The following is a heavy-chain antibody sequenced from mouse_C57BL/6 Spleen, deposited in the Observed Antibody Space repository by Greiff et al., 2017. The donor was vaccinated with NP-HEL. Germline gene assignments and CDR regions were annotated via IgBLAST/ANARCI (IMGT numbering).Heavy chain of an antibody. CDR3: ARPYYYGSSHPAWFAY. J-gene: IGHJ3*01. CDR2: ISSGSSTI. CDR1: GFTFSDYG. D-gene: IGHD1-1*01. V-gene: IGHV5-17*01. Sequence: EVNVVESGGGLVKPGGSLKLSCAASGFTFSDYGMHWVRQAPEKGLEWVAYISSGSSTIYYADTVKGRFTISRDNAKNTLFLQMTSLRSEDTAMYYCARPYYYGSSHPAWFAYWGQGTLVTVSA.